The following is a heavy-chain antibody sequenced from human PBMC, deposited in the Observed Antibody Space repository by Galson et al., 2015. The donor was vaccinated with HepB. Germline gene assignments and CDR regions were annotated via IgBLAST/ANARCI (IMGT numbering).Heavy chain of an antibody. V-gene: IGHV1-46*01. CDR2: INPSGGST. J-gene: IGHJ6*02. Sequence: SVKVSCKASGYTFTSYYMHWVRQAPGQGLEWMGIINPSGGSTSYAQKFQGRVTMTRDTSTSTVYMELSSLRSEDTAVYYRARGMGGGNLHDYYYGMDVWGQGTTVTVSS. D-gene: IGHD4-23*01. CDR3: ARGMGGGNLHDYYYGMDV. CDR1: GYTFTSYY.